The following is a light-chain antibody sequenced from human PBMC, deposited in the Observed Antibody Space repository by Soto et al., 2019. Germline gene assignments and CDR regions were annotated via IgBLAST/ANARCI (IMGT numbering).Light chain of an antibody. J-gene: IGKJ1*01. CDR2: DAS. CDR1: QSVSSN. V-gene: IGKV3-11*01. CDR3: HHRSNWRT. Sequence: EIVLKQSPATLSLSPEERATLSCRASQSVSSNIAWYQQKPAQAPRLLIYDASKRATGIPARFSGGGSGTDFTLIISSLEPEDFAVYYCHHRSNWRTFGQGTKVDI.